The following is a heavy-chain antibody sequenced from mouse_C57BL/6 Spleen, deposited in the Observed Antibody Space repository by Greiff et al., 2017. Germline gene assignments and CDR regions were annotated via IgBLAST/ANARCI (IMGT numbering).Heavy chain of an antibody. CDR1: GFNIKDYY. CDR3: ARGGQLGDY. Sequence: EVQLQQSGAELVKPGASVKLSCTASGFNIKDYYMHWVKKRTEQGLEWIGRIDPEDGETKYAPKFPGKATINADTSSNTAYLQLSSLTSEDTAVYYCARGGQLGDYWGKGTTLTVSS. D-gene: IGHD4-1*02. V-gene: IGHV14-2*01. CDR2: IDPEDGET. J-gene: IGHJ2*01.